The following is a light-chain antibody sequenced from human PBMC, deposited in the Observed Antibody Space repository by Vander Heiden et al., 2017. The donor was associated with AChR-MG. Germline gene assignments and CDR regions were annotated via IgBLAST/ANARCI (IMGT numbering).Light chain of an antibody. CDR3: AAWDDSMSGLWV. V-gene: IGLV1-47*01. CDR2: RNN. J-gene: IGLJ3*02. CDR1: SSNIGNNF. Sequence: QPVLTPPPSASGTPGQRVTISCSGSSSNIGNNFVYWYQQVPGTAPKLLIYRNNQRPSGVPDRFSGSKSGTSASLAISGLRSEDEADYHCAAWDDSMSGLWVFGGGTKVTVL.